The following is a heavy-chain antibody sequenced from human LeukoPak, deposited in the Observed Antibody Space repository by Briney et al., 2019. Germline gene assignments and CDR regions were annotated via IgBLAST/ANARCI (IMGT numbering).Heavy chain of an antibody. D-gene: IGHD5-18*01. CDR2: INWNGRIT. CDR3: ARGSVQLWLRDTYYYMDV. Sequence: GGSLRLSCAASGFTFDDYAMNWVRQVPGRGLEWVSGINWNGRITEYADSVQDRFTISSQNTKNSLYLYMNNLGGEDTALYFCARGSVQLWLRDTYYYMDVWGKGTTVTVSS. V-gene: IGHV3-20*04. J-gene: IGHJ6*03. CDR1: GFTFDDYA.